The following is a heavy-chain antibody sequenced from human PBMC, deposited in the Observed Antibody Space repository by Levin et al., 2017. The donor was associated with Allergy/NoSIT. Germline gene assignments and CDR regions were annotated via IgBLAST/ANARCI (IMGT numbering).Heavy chain of an antibody. D-gene: IGHD5-12*01. CDR3: ATRAATLHIVATIQWRYYYYGMDV. J-gene: IGHJ6*02. CDR2: INPNSGGT. CDR1: GYTFTGYY. V-gene: IGHV1-2*02. Sequence: LGESLKISCKASGYTFTGYYMHWVRQAPGQGLEWMGWINPNSGGTNYAQKFQGRVTMTRDTSISTAYMELSRLRSDDTAVYYCATRAATLHIVATIQWRYYYYGMDVWGQGTTVTVSS.